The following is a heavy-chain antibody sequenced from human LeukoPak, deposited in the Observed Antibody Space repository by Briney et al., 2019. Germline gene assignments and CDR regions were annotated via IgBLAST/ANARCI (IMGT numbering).Heavy chain of an antibody. V-gene: IGHV1-8*03. CDR2: MNPNSGNT. CDR3: ARVRKDRLGYYYMDV. Sequence: GASVKVSCKASGYTFTSYDINWVRQATGQGLEWMGWMNPNSGNTGYAQKFQGRVTITRNTSISTAYMELSSLRSEDTAVYYCARVRKDRLGYYYMDVWGKGTTVTVSS. D-gene: IGHD2-15*01. CDR1: GYTFTSYD. J-gene: IGHJ6*03.